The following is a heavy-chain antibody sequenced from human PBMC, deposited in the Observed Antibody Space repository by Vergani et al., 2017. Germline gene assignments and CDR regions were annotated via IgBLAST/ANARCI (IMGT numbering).Heavy chain of an antibody. CDR2: IYYSGST. J-gene: IGHJ4*02. CDR3: ARAVGIATVFDY. CDR1: GGSISSYY. Sequence: QVQLQESGPGLVKPSQTLSLTCTVSGGSISSYYWSWIRQPPGKGLEWIGYIYYSGSTNYNPSLKTRVTISVDTSKNKFSLKLSFVTDADTAVYYCARAVGIATVFDYWGQGTLVTVSS. D-gene: IGHD2-21*01. V-gene: IGHV4-59*01.